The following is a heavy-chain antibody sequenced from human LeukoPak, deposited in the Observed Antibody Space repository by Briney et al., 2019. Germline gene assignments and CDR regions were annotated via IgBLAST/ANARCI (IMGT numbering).Heavy chain of an antibody. CDR2: INHSGST. J-gene: IGHJ5*02. V-gene: IGHV4-34*01. CDR3: ASAHGGPLWFGTYNWFDP. Sequence: PSETLSLTCAVYGGSFSGYYWSWIRQPPGKGLEWIGEINHSGSTNYNPSLKSRVTISVDTSKNQFSLKLSSVTAADTAVYYCASAHGGPLWFGTYNWFDPWGQGTLVTVSS. D-gene: IGHD3-10*01. CDR1: GGSFSGYY.